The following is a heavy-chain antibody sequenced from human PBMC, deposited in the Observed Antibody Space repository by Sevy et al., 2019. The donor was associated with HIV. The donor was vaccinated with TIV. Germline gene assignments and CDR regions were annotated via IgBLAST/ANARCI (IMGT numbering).Heavy chain of an antibody. CDR1: GFSFNDYA. D-gene: IGHD3-10*01. J-gene: IGHJ4*02. V-gene: IGHV3-9*01. Sequence: GGSLRLSCATSGFSFNDYAMHWVRQAPGKGLEWVSGINWDGSEKDYADSVEGRFTISRNNDKKSLYLQMSSLRREDTALYFCARGGFYFGSGAYYGKAGYDSWGPGTVVTVSS. CDR2: INWDGSEK. CDR3: ARGGFYFGSGAYYGKAGYDS.